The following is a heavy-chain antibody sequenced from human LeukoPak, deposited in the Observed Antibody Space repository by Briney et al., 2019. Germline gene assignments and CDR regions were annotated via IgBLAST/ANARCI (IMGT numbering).Heavy chain of an antibody. D-gene: IGHD4-17*01. V-gene: IGHV1-69*13. CDR3: ARFGGTVTEKHFDY. CDR2: IIPILGTA. CDR1: GDTFSSYA. Sequence: ASVKVSCKASGDTFSSYAISWVRQAPGQGLEWMGGIIPILGTANYAQKFQGRVTITADESTSTAYMELSSLRSEDTAVYYCARFGGTVTEKHFDYWGQGTLVTVSS. J-gene: IGHJ4*02.